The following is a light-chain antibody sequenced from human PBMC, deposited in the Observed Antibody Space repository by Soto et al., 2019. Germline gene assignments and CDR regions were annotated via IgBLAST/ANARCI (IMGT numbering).Light chain of an antibody. V-gene: IGKV3-15*01. CDR3: QQRNIWPPVT. CDR1: QSVSSN. CDR2: GAS. Sequence: EIVTTHSPAVLSLSPGERVTLSCRASQSVSSNLAGYQQKPGQAPRLLIYGASTRATGIPVRFSGSGSGTEFTLTISSLEPEDFAVYYCQQRNIWPPVTFGQGTRLEIK. J-gene: IGKJ5*01.